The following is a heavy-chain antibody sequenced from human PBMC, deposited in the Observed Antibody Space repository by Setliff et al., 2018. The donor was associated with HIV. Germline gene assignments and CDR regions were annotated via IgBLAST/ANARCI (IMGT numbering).Heavy chain of an antibody. Sequence: SETLSLTCTVSGGSISSYSWSWIRQPPGKGLEWIGYIYTSGSTNYNPSLKSRVTISVDTSENQFSLKLTSVTAADPAVYYCASLDGSESPYIYYYYMDVWGKGTAVTVSS. CDR2: IYTSGST. CDR1: GGSISSYS. V-gene: IGHV4-4*08. D-gene: IGHD3-10*01. CDR3: ASLDGSESPYIYYYYMDV. J-gene: IGHJ6*03.